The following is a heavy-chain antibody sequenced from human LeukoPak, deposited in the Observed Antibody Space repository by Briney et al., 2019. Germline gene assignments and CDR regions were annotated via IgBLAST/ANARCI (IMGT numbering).Heavy chain of an antibody. Sequence: ASVKVSCKASGYTFTSYYMHWVRQAPGQGLEWMGIINPSGGSTSYAQKFQGRVTMTRDTSTSTVYMELGSLRAEDTGVYYCAKDVSQAWQLLGHWGQGTLVTVFS. D-gene: IGHD1-26*01. V-gene: IGHV1-46*01. CDR1: GYTFTSYY. CDR3: AKDVSQAWQLLGH. J-gene: IGHJ4*02. CDR2: INPSGGST.